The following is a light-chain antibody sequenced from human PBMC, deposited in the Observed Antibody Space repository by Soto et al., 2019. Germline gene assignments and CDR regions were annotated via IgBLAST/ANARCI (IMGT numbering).Light chain of an antibody. V-gene: IGKV3-20*01. J-gene: IGKJ5*01. CDR3: HQYASSPLT. CDR1: QSVGSNY. Sequence: EIVLTQSPGTLSLSPGERATLSCRASQSVGSNYLAWYQQTPGQAPRLLIHGASTRATGFPDRFSGSGSGTDFTLTLSRLESEDSAVYYCHQYASSPLTFGQGTRLEIK. CDR2: GAS.